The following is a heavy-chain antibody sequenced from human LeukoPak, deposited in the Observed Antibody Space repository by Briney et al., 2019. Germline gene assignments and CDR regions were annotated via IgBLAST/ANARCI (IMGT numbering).Heavy chain of an antibody. V-gene: IGHV4-39*02. CDR2: IYYTGST. Sequence: SETLSLTCTVSGASIGSTTYYWTWIRQPPGKGLEWIGTIYYTGSTYYNPSLKSRVTISVDTSKNHFPLKVTSVTAADTAVYYCAPQQDSYGPLDYWGQGALVTVSS. CDR1: GASIGSTTYY. J-gene: IGHJ4*02. D-gene: IGHD5-18*01. CDR3: APQQDSYGPLDY.